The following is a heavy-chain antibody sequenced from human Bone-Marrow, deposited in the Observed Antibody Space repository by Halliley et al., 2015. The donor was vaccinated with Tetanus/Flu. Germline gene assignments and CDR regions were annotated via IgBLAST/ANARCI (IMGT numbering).Heavy chain of an antibody. D-gene: IGHD1-26*01. CDR3: AGGGGNIGNHGFDY. Sequence: QLVQSGAEVKKPGASVKVSCKASGYTFSSNGISWVRQAPGQGLEWMGWVSGYNGNTNHAQKFQGRVSLTTDTSTNTAYMELRSLRSDDTAIYYCAGGGGNIGNHGFDYWGQGTLVSVSS. CDR2: VSGYNGNT. J-gene: IGHJ4*02. V-gene: IGHV1-18*01. CDR1: GYTFSSNG.